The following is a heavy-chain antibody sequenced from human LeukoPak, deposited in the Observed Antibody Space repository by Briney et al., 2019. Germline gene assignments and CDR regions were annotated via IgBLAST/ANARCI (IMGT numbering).Heavy chain of an antibody. CDR3: ARKGRYYGSRSPNWFDP. CDR1: GFTFSSYW. J-gene: IGHJ5*02. V-gene: IGHV3-7*01. Sequence: GGSLRLSCAASGFTFSSYWMSWVRQAPGKGLEWVANIKQDGSEEYYVDSVKGRFTISRDNAKNSLYLQMNSLRVEDTAVYYCARKGRYYGSRSPNWFDPWGQGTLVTVSS. CDR2: IKQDGSEE. D-gene: IGHD3-10*01.